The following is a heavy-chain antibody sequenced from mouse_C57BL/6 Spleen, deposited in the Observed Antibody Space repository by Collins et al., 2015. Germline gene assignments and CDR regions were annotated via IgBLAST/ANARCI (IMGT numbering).Heavy chain of an antibody. CDR1: GYSITSGYY. Sequence: DVQLQESGPGLVKPSQSLSLTCSVTGYSITSGYYWNWIRQFPGNKLEWMGYISYDGSNNYNPSLKNRISITRDTSKNQFFLKLNSVTTEDTATYYCARDSSGYSFAYWGQGTLVTVSA. J-gene: IGHJ3*01. V-gene: IGHV3-6*02. CDR3: ARDSSGYSFAY. D-gene: IGHD3-1*01. CDR2: ISYDGSN.